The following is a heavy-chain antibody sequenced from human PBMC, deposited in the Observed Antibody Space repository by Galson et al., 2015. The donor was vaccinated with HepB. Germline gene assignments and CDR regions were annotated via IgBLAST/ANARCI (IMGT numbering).Heavy chain of an antibody. CDR2: FDPEDGET. D-gene: IGHD6-13*01. CDR1: GYTLTELS. CDR3: ATRGPIAAAGTRYFDY. J-gene: IGHJ4*02. V-gene: IGHV1-24*01. Sequence: SVKVSCKVSGYTLTELSMHWVRQAPGKGLEWMGGFDPEDGETIYAQKFQGRVTMTEDTSTDTAYMELSSLRSEDTAVYYCATRGPIAAAGTRYFDYWGQGTLVTVSS.